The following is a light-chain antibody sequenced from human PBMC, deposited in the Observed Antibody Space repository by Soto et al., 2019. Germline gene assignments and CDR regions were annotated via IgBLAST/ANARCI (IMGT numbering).Light chain of an antibody. CDR1: QSIGTY. J-gene: IGKJ1*01. Sequence: EVVLTQSPATLSLSPGESATLSCRASQSIGTYLSWYQHKLGQPPRLLIHGASNRATGIPARFSGSGSGTDFTLTISSLEPEDFAVYYCQQRNEWPPTWTFGQGTKVDIK. CDR3: QQRNEWPPTWT. V-gene: IGKV3-11*01. CDR2: GAS.